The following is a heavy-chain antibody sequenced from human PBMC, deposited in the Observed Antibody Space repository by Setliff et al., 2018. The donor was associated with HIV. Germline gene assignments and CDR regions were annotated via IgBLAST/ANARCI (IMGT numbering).Heavy chain of an antibody. J-gene: IGHJ4*02. CDR3: ARVPGRDYYDTSGDFDY. Sequence: SETLSLTCTVSGGSISSSHDFWNWIRQPPGKGLEWIGAISYGGITYYNPSLTSRVTISVDTSKNQFFLKVTSVTAADTAVYYCARVPGRDYYDTSGDFDYWGLGTLVTVSS. V-gene: IGHV4-39*07. CDR1: GGSISSSHDF. D-gene: IGHD3-22*01. CDR2: ISYGGIT.